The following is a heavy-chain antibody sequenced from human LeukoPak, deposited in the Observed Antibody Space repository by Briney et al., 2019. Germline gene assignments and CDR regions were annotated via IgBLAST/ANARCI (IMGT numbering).Heavy chain of an antibody. D-gene: IGHD3-10*01. J-gene: IGHJ4*02. V-gene: IGHV4-61*02. CDR1: GGSISSGSYY. CDR2: IYTSGST. Sequence: PSETLSLTCTVSGGSISSGSYYWSWIRQPAGKGLEWIGRIYTSGSTNYNPSLKSRVTISVDTSKNQFSLKLSSVTAADTAVYYCARGHKIFYYGSGGFDYWGQGTLVTVSS. CDR3: ARGHKIFYYGSGGFDY.